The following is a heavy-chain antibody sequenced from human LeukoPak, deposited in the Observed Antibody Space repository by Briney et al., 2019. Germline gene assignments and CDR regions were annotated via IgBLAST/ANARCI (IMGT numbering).Heavy chain of an antibody. V-gene: IGHV1-69*04. J-gene: IGHJ3*02. CDR2: IIPILGIA. D-gene: IGHD4-23*01. CDR3: ARDQYGGNSFDAFDI. CDR1: GGTFSSYA. Sequence: GASVNVSCKASGGTFSSYAISWVRQAPGQGLEWMGRIIPILGIANYAQKFQGRVTITADKSTSTAYMELSSLRSEDTAVYYCARDQYGGNSFDAFDIWGQGTMVTVSS.